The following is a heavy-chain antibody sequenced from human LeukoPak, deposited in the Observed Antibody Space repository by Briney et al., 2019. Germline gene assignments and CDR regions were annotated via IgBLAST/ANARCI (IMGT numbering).Heavy chain of an antibody. CDR1: GFTFSSSYS. Sequence: GGSLRLSCAASGFTFSSSYSMNWVRQAPGKGLEWVAHISLTTTTVSYADSVKGRFTMSRDNAKNSLFLQMNSLRAEDTAVSYCARDGDWAFDYWGQGTLVTVSS. CDR3: ARDGDWAFDY. D-gene: IGHD2-21*02. J-gene: IGHJ4*02. CDR2: ISLTTTTV. V-gene: IGHV3-48*01.